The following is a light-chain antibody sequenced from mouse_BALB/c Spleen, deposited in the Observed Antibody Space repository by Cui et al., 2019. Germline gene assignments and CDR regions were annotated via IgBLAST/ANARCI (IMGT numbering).Light chain of an antibody. Sequence: QIVLTQSPAIMSASPVEKVTMTCSASSSVSYMYWYQQKPGSSPRLLIYDTSNLASGVPVRFSGSGSGTSYSLTISRMEAEDAATYYCQQWSSYPLTFGAGTKLELK. CDR2: DTS. V-gene: IGKV4-55*01. CDR3: QQWSSYPLT. J-gene: IGKJ5*01. CDR1: SSVSY.